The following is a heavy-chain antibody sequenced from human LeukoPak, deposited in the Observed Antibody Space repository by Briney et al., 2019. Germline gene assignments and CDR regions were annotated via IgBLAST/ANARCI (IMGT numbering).Heavy chain of an antibody. CDR1: GGSINTPNYY. CDR2: IFYSGGT. V-gene: IGHV4-39*07. J-gene: IGHJ3*02. Sequence: PSETLSLTCTVSGGSINTPNYYWGWIRQTPGKGLEWIGNIFYSGGTYYSPSLTSRVTISLDTSRNQFSLKLNSVTAADTAVYYCARITYYYDSSGYYGAFDIWGQGTMVTVSS. CDR3: ARITYYYDSSGYYGAFDI. D-gene: IGHD3-22*01.